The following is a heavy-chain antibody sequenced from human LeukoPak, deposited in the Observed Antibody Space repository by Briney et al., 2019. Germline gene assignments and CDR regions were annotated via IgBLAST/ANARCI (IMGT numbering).Heavy chain of an antibody. CDR3: TGGYCSSTSCFDY. CDR1: GFTFSSYW. CDR2: IKQDGSEK. D-gene: IGHD2-2*01. J-gene: IGHJ4*02. Sequence: GGSLRLSCAVSGFTFSSYWMSWVRQAPGKGLEWVANIKQDGSEKYHVDSVKGRFTISRDNAKNSLYLQMNSLRAEDTAVYYCTGGYCSSTSCFDYWGQGTLVTVSS. V-gene: IGHV3-7*01.